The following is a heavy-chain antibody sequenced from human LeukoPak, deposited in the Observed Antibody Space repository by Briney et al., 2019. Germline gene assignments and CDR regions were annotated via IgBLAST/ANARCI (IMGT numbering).Heavy chain of an antibody. V-gene: IGHV3-23*01. CDR3: AKGQLRLGEFTFDY. D-gene: IGHD3-16*01. J-gene: IGHJ4*02. CDR2: ISGSGGNT. Sequence: GGSLRLSCAASGFTFSSYAMTWVRQAPGKGLEWVSGISGSGGNTYYAESVKGRFTISGDNSKNTLYLQMNRLRAEDTAVYYCAKGQLRLGEFTFDYWGQGTLVTVSS. CDR1: GFTFSSYA.